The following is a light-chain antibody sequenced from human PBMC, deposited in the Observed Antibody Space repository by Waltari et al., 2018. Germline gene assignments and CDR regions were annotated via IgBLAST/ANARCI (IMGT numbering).Light chain of an antibody. Sequence: EIVLTQSPGTLSLPPGERATLSCRASQSVSRTLAWYQQKPGQAPRLLIYGASTRATGIPDRFSGSGSGTDFSLTISRLEPEEFAVYYCQHYVRLPVTFGQGTKVEIK. V-gene: IGKV3-20*01. CDR2: GAS. CDR3: QHYVRLPVT. CDR1: QSVSRT. J-gene: IGKJ1*01.